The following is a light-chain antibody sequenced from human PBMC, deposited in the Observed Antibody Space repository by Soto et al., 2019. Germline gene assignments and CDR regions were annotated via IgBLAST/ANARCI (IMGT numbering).Light chain of an antibody. CDR3: QQYGSSPQT. CDR1: QSVSSSY. Sequence: EIVLRQSPGTLSLSPGERARLSCRASQSVSSSYLAWYQQKPGQAPRLLIYGASSRATGIPDRFSGSGSGTDFTLTISRLEPEDFAVYYCQQYGSSPQTLGQGTKVDIK. J-gene: IGKJ1*01. V-gene: IGKV3-20*01. CDR2: GAS.